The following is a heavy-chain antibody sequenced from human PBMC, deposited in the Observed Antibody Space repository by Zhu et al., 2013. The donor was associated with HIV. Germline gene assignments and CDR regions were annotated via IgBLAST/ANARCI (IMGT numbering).Heavy chain of an antibody. CDR2: INPSGGST. CDR1: GYTFTSYY. D-gene: IGHD3-22*01. CDR3: ATKSNYYDSSGLEYFQH. J-gene: IGHJ1*01. Sequence: QVQLVQSGAEVKKPGASVKVSCKASGYTFTSYYMHWVRQAPGQGLEWMGIINPSGGSTSYAQKFQGRVTMTRDTSTSTVYMELSSLRSEDTAVYYCATKSNYYDSSGLEYFQHWGQGHPGHRLL. V-gene: IGHV1-46*01.